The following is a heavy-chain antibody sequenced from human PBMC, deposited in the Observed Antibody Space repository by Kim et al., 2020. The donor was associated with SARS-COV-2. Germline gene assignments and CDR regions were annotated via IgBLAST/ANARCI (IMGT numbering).Heavy chain of an antibody. J-gene: IGHJ4*02. V-gene: IGHV3-72*01. D-gene: IGHD1-26*01. CDR2: T. Sequence: TESAASVKGRFTISRDDSKNSLYLQMNSLKTADTAVYYCAREGVGATIDYWCQGTLVTVSS. CDR3: AREGVGATIDY.